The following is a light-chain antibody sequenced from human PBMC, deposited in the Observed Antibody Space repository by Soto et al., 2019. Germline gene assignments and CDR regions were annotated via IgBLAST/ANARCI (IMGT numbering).Light chain of an antibody. CDR3: QQSDSTPRT. J-gene: IGKJ1*01. Sequence: DIQMTQSPSSLSASVGDRVTITCRASQSISSYLNWYQQKPGKVPKLLIYAPSSLQSGVPSRFSGSGSGTDFTLTISSLQAEDFATYYCQQSDSTPRTFGQVTKVDIK. V-gene: IGKV1-39*01. CDR2: APS. CDR1: QSISSY.